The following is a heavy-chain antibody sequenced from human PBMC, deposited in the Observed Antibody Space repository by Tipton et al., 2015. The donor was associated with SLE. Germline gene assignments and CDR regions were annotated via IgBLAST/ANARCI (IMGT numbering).Heavy chain of an antibody. V-gene: IGHV3-30-3*01. CDR2: ISYDGSNK. CDR3: ARARAAYYYGMDV. J-gene: IGHJ6*02. CDR1: GFTFSSYA. Sequence: SLRLSCAASGFTFSSYAMHWVRQAPGKGLEWVAVISYDGSNKYYADSVKGRFTISRDNSKNTLYLQMNSLRAEDTAVYYCARARAAYYYGMDVWGQGTTVTVSS.